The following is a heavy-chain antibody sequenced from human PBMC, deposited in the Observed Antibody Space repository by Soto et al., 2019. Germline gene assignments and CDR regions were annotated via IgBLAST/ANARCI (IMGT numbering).Heavy chain of an antibody. CDR3: AKALSSSSVGDY. CDR2: ISWNSGSI. V-gene: IGHV3-9*01. CDR1: GFTFANYD. Sequence: SLKISCEASGFTFANYDMTWVRQAPGKGLEWVSGISWNSGSIGYADSVKGRFTISRDNAKNSLYLQMNSLRAEDTALYYCAKALSSSSVGDYWGQGTLVTVSS. D-gene: IGHD6-6*01. J-gene: IGHJ4*02.